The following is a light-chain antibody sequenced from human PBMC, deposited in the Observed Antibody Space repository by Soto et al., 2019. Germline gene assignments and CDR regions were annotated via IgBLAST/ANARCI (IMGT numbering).Light chain of an antibody. CDR3: QHLSPYPLLT. CDR2: ATY. J-gene: IGKJ4*01. Sequence: QLTQSPSSLSASVGDRVTITCRASQDISTYLAWYQQKPGKAPTLLIYATYTLQSGVPSRFSGGGFGTEFTLPINSLQPEDFATYYCQHLSPYPLLTFGGGTKVEI. V-gene: IGKV1-9*01. CDR1: QDISTY.